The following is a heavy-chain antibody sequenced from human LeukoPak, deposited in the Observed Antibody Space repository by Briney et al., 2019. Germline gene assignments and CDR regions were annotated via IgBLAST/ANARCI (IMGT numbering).Heavy chain of an antibody. V-gene: IGHV5-51*01. CDR1: GYSFSDYW. CDR3: ARRDKYSSSWCFDH. J-gene: IGHJ4*02. CDR2: IFPGDSDT. Sequence: GESLKISRKGSGYSFSDYWIGWVRQMPGKGLEGMGIIFPGDSDTRYSPSFQGQVTVSPDKSISTAYLQWSSLKASDTAIYYCARRDKYSSSWCFDHWGQGTLVTVSS. D-gene: IGHD6-13*01.